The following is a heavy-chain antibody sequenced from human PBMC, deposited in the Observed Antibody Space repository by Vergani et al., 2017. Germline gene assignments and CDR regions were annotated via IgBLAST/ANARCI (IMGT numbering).Heavy chain of an antibody. CDR1: EYSFGKYW. CDR2: IYPADSDT. J-gene: IGHJ4*02. V-gene: IGHV5-51*01. Sequence: EVELVQSGPEMRKPGESLKISCKGSEYSFGKYWIGWVRQMPGKGLEWMGIIYPADSDTRYSPSFQGPVTISADKSISTAFLQWDSLKASDTALYYCARHTTYTDSWGQGTLVTVSS. CDR3: ARHTTYTDS. D-gene: IGHD1-1*01.